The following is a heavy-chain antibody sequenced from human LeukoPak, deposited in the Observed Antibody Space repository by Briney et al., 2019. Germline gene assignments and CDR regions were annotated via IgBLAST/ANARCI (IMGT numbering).Heavy chain of an antibody. J-gene: IGHJ6*02. CDR2: INPSGGST. Sequence: GASVKVSCKASGYTFTTHGISWVRQAPGQGLEWMGIINPSGGSTSYAQKFQGRVTMTRDTPTSTVYMELSSLRSEDTAVYYCARSGGSYSSAYYYYGMDVWGQGTTVTVSS. CDR1: GYTFTTHG. CDR3: ARSGGSYSSAYYYYGMDV. D-gene: IGHD1-26*01. V-gene: IGHV1-46*01.